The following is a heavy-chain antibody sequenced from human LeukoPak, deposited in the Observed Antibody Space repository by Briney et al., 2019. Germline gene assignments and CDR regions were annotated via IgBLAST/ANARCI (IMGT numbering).Heavy chain of an antibody. CDR2: INPNTGAT. CDR3: ARDERFCNGDNHYPDLGY. CDR1: GYTFTGYY. Sequence: GASVKVSCKASGYTFTGYYMIWVRQAPGQGLEWMGWINPNTGATKYAQNFQGRVTLTRDTSIRTTFMELSSLRSDDTAFYYCARDERFCNGDNHYPDLGYWGQGTLVTVSS. D-gene: IGHD2-15*01. V-gene: IGHV1-2*02. J-gene: IGHJ4*02.